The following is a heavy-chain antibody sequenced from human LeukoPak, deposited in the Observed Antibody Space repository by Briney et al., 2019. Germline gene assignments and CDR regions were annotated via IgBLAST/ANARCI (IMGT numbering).Heavy chain of an antibody. CDR3: ARDIGKIWSIGNAFDI. CDR2: INPNSGGT. Sequence: ASVKVSCKASGYTFTGYYMHWVRQAPGQGLEWMGWINPNSGGTNYAQKLQGRVTMTTDTSTSTAYMELRSLRSDDTAVYYCARDIGKIWSIGNAFDIWGQGTMVTVSS. J-gene: IGHJ3*02. D-gene: IGHD3-3*01. CDR1: GYTFTGYY. V-gene: IGHV1-2*02.